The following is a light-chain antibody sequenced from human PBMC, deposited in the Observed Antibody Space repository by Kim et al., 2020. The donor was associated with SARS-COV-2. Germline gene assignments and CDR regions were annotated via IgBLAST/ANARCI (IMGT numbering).Light chain of an antibody. Sequence: VSPGKTAKITCFGDELGDKYAYWYQQKPGQSPVLVIYQNSLRPSEIPERFSGSNSGITATLTISGTQAVDEADYYCQAWDTTTYVFGTGTKVTVL. CDR1: ELGDKY. CDR2: QNS. V-gene: IGLV3-1*01. J-gene: IGLJ1*01. CDR3: QAWDTTTYV.